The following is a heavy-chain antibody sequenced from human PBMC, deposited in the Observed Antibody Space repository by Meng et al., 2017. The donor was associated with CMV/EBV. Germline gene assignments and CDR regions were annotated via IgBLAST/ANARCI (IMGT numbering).Heavy chain of an antibody. CDR3: AKDQDIVATGGAFDY. V-gene: IGHV3-43*01. J-gene: IGHJ4*02. CDR2: ISWDGGST. D-gene: IGHD5-12*01. Sequence: GGSLRLSCAASGFTFDDYTMHWVRQAPGKGLERVSLISWDGGSTYYADSVKGRFTISRDNSKNSLYLQMNSLRTEDTALYYCAKDQDIVATGGAFDYWGQGTLVTVSS. CDR1: GFTFDDYT.